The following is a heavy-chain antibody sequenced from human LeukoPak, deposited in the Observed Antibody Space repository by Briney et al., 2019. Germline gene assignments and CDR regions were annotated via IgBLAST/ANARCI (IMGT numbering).Heavy chain of an antibody. CDR3: ARLTTVTTSSWFDP. Sequence: GGSLRLSCAASGFTFSSYAMSWVRQAPGKGLEWVSAISGSGGSTYYADSVKGRFTISRDNSKNTLYLQMNSLRAEDTAVYYCARLTTVTTSSWFDPWGQGTLVTVSS. J-gene: IGHJ5*02. CDR1: GFTFSSYA. CDR2: ISGSGGST. V-gene: IGHV3-23*01. D-gene: IGHD4-11*01.